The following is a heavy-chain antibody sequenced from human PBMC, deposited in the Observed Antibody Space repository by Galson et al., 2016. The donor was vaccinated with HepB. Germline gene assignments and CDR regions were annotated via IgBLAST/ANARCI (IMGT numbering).Heavy chain of an antibody. V-gene: IGHV3-23*01. CDR2: ISDSGLTT. CDR1: GFTFSNCV. J-gene: IGHJ4*02. D-gene: IGHD3/OR15-3a*01. CDR3: AKGGYYDFWTEYLIGY. Sequence: SLRLSCAASGFTFSNCVMNWVRQAPGKGLEWVSGISDSGLTTYYADSVKGRFTISRDNSQRTLHLQMNSLRAEDTAVYYCAKGGYYDFWTEYLIGYWGQGTLVIVSS.